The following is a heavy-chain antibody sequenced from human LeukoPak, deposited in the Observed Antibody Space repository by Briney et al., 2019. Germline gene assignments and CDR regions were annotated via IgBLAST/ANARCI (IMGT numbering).Heavy chain of an antibody. V-gene: IGHV4-34*01. CDR1: GGTFSGYY. D-gene: IGHD6-19*01. J-gene: IGHJ5*02. CDR2: INHSGST. Sequence: SETLSLTCAVYGGTFSGYYWSWIRQPPGKGLEWIGEINHSGSTNYNPALKSRVTISVDTSTHQFSLKLRSVTAAAAAVYYCARDLSIAVAGTGSYNWFDPWGQGTLVTVSS. CDR3: ARDLSIAVAGTGSYNWFDP.